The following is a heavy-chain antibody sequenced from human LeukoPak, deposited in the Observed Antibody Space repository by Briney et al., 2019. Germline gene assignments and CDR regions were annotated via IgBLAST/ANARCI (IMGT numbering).Heavy chain of an antibody. V-gene: IGHV3-23*01. CDR1: GFTFSNYA. D-gene: IGHD2-2*01. Sequence: GGSLRLSCAASGFTFSNYAMSWVRQAPGKGLEWVSSIGGSTGPTYYADSVKGRFTISRDNSKNTLYPQMNSLRAEDTAVYYCAKDRYCSTTSCFAGQFDPWGQGTLVTVSS. CDR2: IGGSTGPT. CDR3: AKDRYCSTTSCFAGQFDP. J-gene: IGHJ5*02.